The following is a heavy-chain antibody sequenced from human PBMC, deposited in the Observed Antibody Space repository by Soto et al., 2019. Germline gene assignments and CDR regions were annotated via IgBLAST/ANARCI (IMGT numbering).Heavy chain of an antibody. Sequence: QVQLQESGPGLVKPSETLSLTCTVSGGSISSYYWSWIRQPPGKGLEWIGYIYYSGSTNYNPSLKSRVTISVDTSKNQFSLKLSSVTAADTAVYYCARVAYCGGDCPTDAFDIWGQGTMVTVSS. CDR3: ARVAYCGGDCPTDAFDI. CDR2: IYYSGST. D-gene: IGHD2-21*02. CDR1: GGSISSYY. V-gene: IGHV4-59*01. J-gene: IGHJ3*02.